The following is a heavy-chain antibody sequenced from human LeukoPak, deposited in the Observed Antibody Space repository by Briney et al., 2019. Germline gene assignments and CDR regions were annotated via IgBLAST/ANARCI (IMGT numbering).Heavy chain of an antibody. V-gene: IGHV1-69*05. CDR3: ARGYYGEPGFHGGVFDY. J-gene: IGHJ4*02. Sequence: SVKVSCKASGGTFSSYAISWVRQAPGQGLEWMGGIIPIFGTANYAQKFQGRVTITTDESTSTAYMELSSLRSEDTAVYCCARGYYGEPGFHGGVFDYWGQGTLVTVSS. CDR2: IIPIFGTA. CDR1: GGTFSSYA. D-gene: IGHD3-16*01.